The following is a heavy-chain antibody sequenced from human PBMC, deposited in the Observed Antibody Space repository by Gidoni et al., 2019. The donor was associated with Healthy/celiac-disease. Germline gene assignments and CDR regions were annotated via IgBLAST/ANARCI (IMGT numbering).Heavy chain of an antibody. Sequence: QVQLVQSGAEVKKPGASVKVSCKASGYTFTSYDINWVRQATGQGLEWMGWMNPNSGNTGYAQKFQGRVTMTRNTSISTAYMELSSLRSEDTAVYYCATTVTGLHYYYYGMDVWGQGTTVTVSS. V-gene: IGHV1-8*01. CDR1: GYTFTSYD. J-gene: IGHJ6*02. CDR2: MNPNSGNT. D-gene: IGHD4-17*01. CDR3: ATTVTGLHYYYYGMDV.